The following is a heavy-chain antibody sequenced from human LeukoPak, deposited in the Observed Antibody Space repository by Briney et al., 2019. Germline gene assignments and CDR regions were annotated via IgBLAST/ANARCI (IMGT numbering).Heavy chain of an antibody. CDR2: ITTSHTYI. V-gene: IGHV3-21*01. J-gene: IGHJ4*02. CDR3: ARGKGARHYDWLVKDY. D-gene: IGHD3-9*01. Sequence: PGGSLRLSCAASGFNLSTYSMHWVRQTPEKGLEWVSSITTSHTYIYYADSVRGRFTNSRDSAKNSLYLQMISLRAEDTAIYYCARGKGARHYDWLVKDYWGQGTLVTVSS. CDR1: GFNLSTYS.